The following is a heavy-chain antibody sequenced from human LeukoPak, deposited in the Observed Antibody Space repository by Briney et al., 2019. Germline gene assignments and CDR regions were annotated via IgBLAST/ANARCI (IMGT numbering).Heavy chain of an antibody. V-gene: IGHV4-34*01. CDR3: ASLSYTAMADY. CDR2: INHSGST. Sequence: SETLSLTCAVYGGSFSGYYWSWIRQPPGKGLEWIGEINHSGSTNYNPSLKSRVTISVDTSKNQFSLKLSSVTAADTAVYYCASLSYTAMADYWGQGALVTVSS. D-gene: IGHD5-18*01. J-gene: IGHJ4*02. CDR1: GGSFSGYY.